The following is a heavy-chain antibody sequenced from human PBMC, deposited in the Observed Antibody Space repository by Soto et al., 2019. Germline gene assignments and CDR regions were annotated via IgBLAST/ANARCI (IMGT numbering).Heavy chain of an antibody. J-gene: IGHJ4*02. CDR3: ARGRIEYSSSPAYYFDY. CDR1: GGTFNSYA. CDR2: IIPIFGTA. Sequence: ASVKVSCKASGGTFNSYAISWVRQAPGQGLEWMGGIIPIFGTANYAQKFQGRVTITADKSTSTAYMELSSLRSEDTAVYYCARGRIEYSSSPAYYFDYWGQGTLVTVSS. V-gene: IGHV1-69*06. D-gene: IGHD6-6*01.